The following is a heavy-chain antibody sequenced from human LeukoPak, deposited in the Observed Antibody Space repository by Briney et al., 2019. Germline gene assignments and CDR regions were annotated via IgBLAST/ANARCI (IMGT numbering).Heavy chain of an antibody. Sequence: GGSLRLSCAASGFTFSSYDMSWVRQAPGKGLEWVSGISGSGSSTYYADSVKGRFTISRDNSKNTLYLQMNSLRAEDTAVCYCAKPSLPGVRGVTLDYWGQGTLVTVSS. CDR2: ISGSGSST. J-gene: IGHJ4*02. CDR3: AKPSLPGVRGVTLDY. CDR1: GFTFSSYD. V-gene: IGHV3-23*01. D-gene: IGHD3-10*01.